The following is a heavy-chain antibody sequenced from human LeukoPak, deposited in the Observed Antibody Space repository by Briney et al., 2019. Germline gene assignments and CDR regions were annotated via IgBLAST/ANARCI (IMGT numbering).Heavy chain of an antibody. Sequence: GGSLRLSCAASGFTCDDYGMSWVRQAPGKGLEWVSGINWNGGSTGYADSVKGRFTISRDNAKNSLYLQMNSLRAEDTALYYCARGWNYDSSGYYSRLILDYWGQGTLVTVSS. D-gene: IGHD3-22*01. CDR3: ARGWNYDSSGYYSRLILDY. CDR1: GFTCDDYG. V-gene: IGHV3-20*04. CDR2: INWNGGST. J-gene: IGHJ4*02.